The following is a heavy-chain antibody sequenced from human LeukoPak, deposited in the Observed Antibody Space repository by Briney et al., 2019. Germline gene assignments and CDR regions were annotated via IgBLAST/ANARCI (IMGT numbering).Heavy chain of an antibody. CDR3: ARGYGDFRVEGRYFHS. D-gene: IGHD4-17*01. J-gene: IGHJ4*02. CDR1: GASVTTYS. V-gene: IGHV4-59*02. Sequence: SETLSLTCIVSGASVTTYSWNWLRQSPGKGLEWIGYFSLGGGTTSYTSSLKSRVTISRDTSKNQLSLKLSSVTAADTAVYYCARGYGDFRVEGRYFHSWGQGTLVTVSS. CDR2: FSLGGGTT.